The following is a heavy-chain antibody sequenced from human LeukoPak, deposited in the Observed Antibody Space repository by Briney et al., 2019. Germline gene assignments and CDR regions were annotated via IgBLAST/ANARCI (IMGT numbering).Heavy chain of an antibody. D-gene: IGHD3-22*01. V-gene: IGHV3-21*04. CDR3: AREKPYYDSSGYSDY. CDR1: GFTFSSYS. Sequence: GGSLRLSCAASGFTFSSYSMNWVRQAPGKGLEWVSSISSSSSYIYYADSVKGRFTISRDNAKNSLYLQMNSLRAEDTAVYYCAREKPYYDSSGYSDYWGQGTLVTVSS. CDR2: ISSSSSYI. J-gene: IGHJ4*02.